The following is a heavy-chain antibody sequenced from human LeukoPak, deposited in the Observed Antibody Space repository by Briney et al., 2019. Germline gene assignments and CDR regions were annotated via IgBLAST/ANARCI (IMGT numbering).Heavy chain of an antibody. D-gene: IGHD4-17*01. V-gene: IGHV3-30*04. Sequence: PGGSLRLSCAASGFTFSTYAMHWVRHTPGKGLECVAFISYDGSNKHYADSVKGRFTISRDNAKNSLYLQMNSLRAEDTAVYYCARVTVTTFSPTDYMDVWGKGTTVTISS. CDR3: ARVTVTTFSPTDYMDV. J-gene: IGHJ6*03. CDR1: GFTFSTYA. CDR2: ISYDGSNK.